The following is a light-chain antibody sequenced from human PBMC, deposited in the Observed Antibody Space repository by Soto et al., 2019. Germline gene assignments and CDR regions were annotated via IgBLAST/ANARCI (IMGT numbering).Light chain of an antibody. CDR3: QHYIRWPIT. V-gene: IGKV3-15*01. J-gene: IGKJ5*01. CDR2: DAS. CDR1: QSVSTN. Sequence: EIVVTQSPDTLSVSPGERATLSCRAGQSVSTNLAWYQQKPGQAPRLLIYDASTRATGVPARFSGSVSGTEFTLTISSLQSEDFAVYYCQHYIRWPITFGQGTRLEIK.